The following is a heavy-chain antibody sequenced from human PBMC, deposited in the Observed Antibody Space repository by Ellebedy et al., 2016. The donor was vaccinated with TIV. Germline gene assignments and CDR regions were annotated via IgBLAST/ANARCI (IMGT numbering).Heavy chain of an antibody. Sequence: GSLRLXXTVSGGSITSHYWNWIRQPPGKGLEWIGYIYYSGSTKYNPSLKSRVTMSVDTSKNQFSLKVSSVTAADTAVYYCARGTDTSGYYSRFDFWGQGTLVTVSS. CDR1: GGSITSHY. J-gene: IGHJ4*02. V-gene: IGHV4-59*11. D-gene: IGHD3-22*01. CDR2: IYYSGST. CDR3: ARGTDTSGYYSRFDF.